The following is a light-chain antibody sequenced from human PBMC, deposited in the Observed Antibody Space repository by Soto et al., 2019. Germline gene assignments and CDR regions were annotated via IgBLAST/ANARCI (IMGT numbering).Light chain of an antibody. V-gene: IGKV3-15*01. J-gene: IGKJ2*01. CDR2: GAS. CDR3: HQYHNWPPYT. Sequence: EIVMTQSPATLSVSPGERATLSCRASQSVSTNLSWYQQKPGQAPSLLMYGASTRATAIPARFSGSGSGTEFTHTTSSLQSEDVAVYYCHQYHNWPPYTFGQGTKLEIK. CDR1: QSVSTN.